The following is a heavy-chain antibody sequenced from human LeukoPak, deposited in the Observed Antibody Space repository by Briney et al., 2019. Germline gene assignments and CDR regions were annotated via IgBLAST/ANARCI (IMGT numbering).Heavy chain of an antibody. V-gene: IGHV3-30*04. CDR1: GLTFSSYA. D-gene: IGHD1-26*01. J-gene: IGHJ4*02. CDR3: ARDAAYSGSPPQDY. Sequence: GRSLRLSCAASGLTFSSYAMHWVRQAPGKGLEWVAVISYDGSNKYYADSVKGRFTISRDNSKNTLYLQMNSLRAEDTAVYYCARDAAYSGSPPQDYWGQGTLVTVSS. CDR2: ISYDGSNK.